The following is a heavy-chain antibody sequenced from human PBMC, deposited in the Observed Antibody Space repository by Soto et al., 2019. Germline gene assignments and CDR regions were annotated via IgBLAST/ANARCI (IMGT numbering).Heavy chain of an antibody. CDR3: ARNSDQFDS. Sequence: PGGSLRLSCAASGFDLSDYYMSWIRQAPGKGLEWVSYISSSSRTIFYADSVRGRFTISRDNAENLVYLQMDSLRAEDTALYYCARNSDQFDSRGQGTLVTVSS. V-gene: IGHV3-11*01. D-gene: IGHD6-13*01. J-gene: IGHJ5*01. CDR2: ISSSSRTI. CDR1: GFDLSDYY.